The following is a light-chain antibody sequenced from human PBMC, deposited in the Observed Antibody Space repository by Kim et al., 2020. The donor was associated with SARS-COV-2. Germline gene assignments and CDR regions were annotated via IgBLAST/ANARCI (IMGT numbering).Light chain of an antibody. V-gene: IGKV1D-12*01. CDR3: QQANSFPRT. J-gene: IGKJ1*01. CDR1: QGVIKW. Sequence: ASVGDRVTITCRASQGVIKWLAWYQQKPGKAPKLLIYSASSLQSGVPSRFSGSGSGTDFTLTISSLQAEDFATYYCQQANSFPRTFGQGTKVDIK. CDR2: SAS.